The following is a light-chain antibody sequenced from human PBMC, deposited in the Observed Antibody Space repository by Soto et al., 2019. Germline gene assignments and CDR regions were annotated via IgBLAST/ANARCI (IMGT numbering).Light chain of an antibody. CDR3: AAWDDSLSGYV. CDR2: EVS. J-gene: IGLJ1*01. CDR1: NSDVGAYKY. Sequence: QSVLTQPASVSGSPGQSITISCTGTNSDVGAYKYVSWYQQHPGKAPKLMIYEVSNRPSGVSNRFSGSKSGNTASLTISGLQAEDEADYYCAAWDDSLSGYVFGTGTKLTVL. V-gene: IGLV2-14*01.